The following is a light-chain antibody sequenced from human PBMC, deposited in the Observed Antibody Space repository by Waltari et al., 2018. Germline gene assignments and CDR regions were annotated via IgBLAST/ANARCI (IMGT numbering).Light chain of an antibody. Sequence: EIVLTQSPGTLSLSPGESATLSCRTSQSVTRALAWDQQKPGQAPRLLIYGASNRATGIPDRVSGSGSGTDFSLTISSLGPEDFAVYYCQHYLRLPVTFGQGTKVEVK. CDR2: GAS. CDR3: QHYLRLPVT. J-gene: IGKJ1*01. V-gene: IGKV3-20*01. CDR1: QSVTRA.